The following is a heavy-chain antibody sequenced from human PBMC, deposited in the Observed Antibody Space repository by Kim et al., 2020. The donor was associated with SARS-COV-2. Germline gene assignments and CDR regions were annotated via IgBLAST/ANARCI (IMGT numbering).Heavy chain of an antibody. CDR3: ARLALRVPAAPHAADV. J-gene: IGHJ6*02. V-gene: IGHV5-10-1*01. CDR2: IDPSDSYT. CDR1: GYSFTSYW. Sequence: GESLKISCKGSGYSFTSYWISWVRQMPGKGLEWMGRIDPSDSYTNYSPSFQGHVTISADKSISTAYLQWSSLKASDTAMYYCARLALRVPAAPHAADVWGQGTTVTVSS. D-gene: IGHD2-2*01.